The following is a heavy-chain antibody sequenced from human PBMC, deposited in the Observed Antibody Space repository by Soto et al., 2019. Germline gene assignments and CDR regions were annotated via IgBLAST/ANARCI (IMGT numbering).Heavy chain of an antibody. CDR3: AKNRRSSIALPFDP. J-gene: IGHJ5*02. Sequence: EVQLLESGGGLVQPGGSLRLSCAGSGFTFSSYAMSWVRQAPGKGLEWVSAISGSGGSAYYADSVKGRFTISRDNSKNTIYLQRNSLRAEDTAVYYCAKNRRSSIALPFDPWGQGTLVTVSS. CDR2: ISGSGGSA. D-gene: IGHD6-6*01. V-gene: IGHV3-23*01. CDR1: GFTFSSYA.